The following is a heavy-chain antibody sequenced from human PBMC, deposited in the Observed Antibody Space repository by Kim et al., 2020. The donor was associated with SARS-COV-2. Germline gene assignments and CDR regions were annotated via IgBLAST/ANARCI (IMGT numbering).Heavy chain of an antibody. D-gene: IGHD3-10*01. Sequence: GGSLRLSCVASGFAFNNAWMGWVRQAPGKGLEWVGRIKSKTDGGTTEYAAPVKGRFTISRDDSKDTLYLQIHSLKTEDTAVYYCTTELRWDHSSDSGYWGQGTLVTVSS. V-gene: IGHV3-15*01. CDR1: GFAFNNAW. J-gene: IGHJ4*02. CDR2: IKSKTDGGTT. CDR3: TTELRWDHSSDSGY.